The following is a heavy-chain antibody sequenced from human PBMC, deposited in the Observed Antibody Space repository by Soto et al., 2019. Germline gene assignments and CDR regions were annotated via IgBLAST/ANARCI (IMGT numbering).Heavy chain of an antibody. CDR1: GFTFSRNG. CDR2: IWYHGNKE. CDR3: TRWTLAGPTIDAFDL. D-gene: IGHD5-12*01. J-gene: IGHJ3*01. Sequence: QEQLVESGGGVVQPGRSLRLSCAASGFTFSRNGMHWIRQAPGKGLEWVAIIWYHGNKENYADSVRGRFTISRDNSKNTVYLQMDSLRVEDTAVYYCTRWTLAGPTIDAFDLWGQGTLVTVSS. V-gene: IGHV3-33*01.